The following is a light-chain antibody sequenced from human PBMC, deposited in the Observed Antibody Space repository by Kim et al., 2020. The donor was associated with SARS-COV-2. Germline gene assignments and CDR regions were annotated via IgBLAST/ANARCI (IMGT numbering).Light chain of an antibody. V-gene: IGKV1-27*01. CDR2: DAS. CDR3: QKYNSAPWT. J-gene: IGKJ1*01. CDR1: QDISNS. Sequence: DIQMTQSPSSLSASVGDRVTITCRASQDISNSLAWYQQKPGKGPKVLIYDASTLQSGVPSRFSGSGSGTDFTLTISSLQTEDVATYYCQKYNSAPWTFGQGTKVDIK.